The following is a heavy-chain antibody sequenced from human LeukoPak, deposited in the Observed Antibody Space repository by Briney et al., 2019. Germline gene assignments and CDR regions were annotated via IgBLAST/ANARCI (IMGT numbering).Heavy chain of an antibody. CDR1: GFTFSSYW. CDR3: AKDQYCTSTSCYVGY. Sequence: GGSLRLSRAASGFTFSSYWMHWVRQAPGKGLEWVSGINVSGGSTFYADSVRGRFTISRDNSKNTLYLQMNSLRAEDTAVYYCAKDQYCTSTSCYVGYWGQGTLVTVSS. CDR2: INVSGGST. J-gene: IGHJ4*02. V-gene: IGHV3-23*01. D-gene: IGHD2-2*01.